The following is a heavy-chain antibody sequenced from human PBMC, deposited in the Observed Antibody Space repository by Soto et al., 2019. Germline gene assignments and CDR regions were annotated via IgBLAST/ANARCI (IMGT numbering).Heavy chain of an antibody. CDR2: IYWNEDK. J-gene: IGHJ6*02. D-gene: IGHD3-3*01. CDR3: VHTYAFWRGDSGLTYATDV. CDR1: GSALSTNVVV. Sequence: GPMLGNPPHTLTLTCTFSGSALSTNVVVVGWIRHHPGQALDWLALIYWNEDKRYSPSLKSRLTITKDTSKKQVVLTMTNMDTVDTATYYCVHTYAFWRGDSGLTYATDVWGQGT. V-gene: IGHV2-5*01.